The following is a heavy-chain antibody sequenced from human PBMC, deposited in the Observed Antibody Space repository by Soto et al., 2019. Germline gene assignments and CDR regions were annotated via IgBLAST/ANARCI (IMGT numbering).Heavy chain of an antibody. V-gene: IGHV4-30-4*02. CDR3: ARLYYYDTSGYLSFDY. Sequence: PSDTLSLTCTVSGNSISTGDYYWSWVRQSPGKGLDWIGYIYYSGSAYYNPSLKSRPTISVDTSRNQFSLELTSVTAADTAVYYCARLYYYDTSGYLSFDYWGQGTLVTVS. CDR2: IYYSGSA. CDR1: GNSISTGDYY. J-gene: IGHJ4*02. D-gene: IGHD3-22*01.